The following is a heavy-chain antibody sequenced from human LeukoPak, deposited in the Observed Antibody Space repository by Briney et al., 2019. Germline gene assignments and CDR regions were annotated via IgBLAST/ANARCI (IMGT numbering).Heavy chain of an antibody. J-gene: IGHJ3*02. CDR2: IIPILGIA. D-gene: IGHD1-26*01. Sequence: VASVKVSCKASGGTFSNYAISWVRQAPGQGLEWMGRIIPILGIANYAQKFQGRVTITADKSTSTAYMELSSLRSEDTAVYYCASHLGATTQKDAFDIWGQGTMVTVSS. CDR3: ASHLGATTQKDAFDI. V-gene: IGHV1-69*04. CDR1: GGTFSNYA.